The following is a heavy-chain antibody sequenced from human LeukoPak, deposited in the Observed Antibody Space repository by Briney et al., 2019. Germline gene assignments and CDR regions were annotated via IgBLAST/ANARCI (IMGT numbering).Heavy chain of an antibody. CDR1: GGSISSGRYL. Sequence: SETLSLTCTVSGGSISSGRYLWSWIRQPAGKGLEWIGRIYTSGSTNYNPSLKSRVTISVDTSKNQFSLKLSSVTAADTAVYYCARGLAAAAHDYWGQGTLVTVSS. V-gene: IGHV4-61*02. CDR2: IYTSGST. J-gene: IGHJ4*02. CDR3: ARGLAAAAHDY. D-gene: IGHD6-13*01.